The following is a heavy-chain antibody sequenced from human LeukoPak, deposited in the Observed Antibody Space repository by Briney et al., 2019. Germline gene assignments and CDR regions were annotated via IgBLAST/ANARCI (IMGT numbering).Heavy chain of an antibody. V-gene: IGHV4-59*08. J-gene: IGHJ4*02. Sequence: PSETLSLTCTVSGGSISSYYWSWIRQPPGKGLEWIGYIYYSGSTNYNPSLKSRVTISVDTSKNQFSLKLSSVTAADTAVYCCARHAGIAAAGPYFDYWGQGTLVTVSS. CDR1: GGSISSYY. D-gene: IGHD6-13*01. CDR2: IYYSGST. CDR3: ARHAGIAAAGPYFDY.